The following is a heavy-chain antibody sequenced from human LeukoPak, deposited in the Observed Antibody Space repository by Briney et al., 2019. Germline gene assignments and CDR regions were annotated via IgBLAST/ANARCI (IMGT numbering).Heavy chain of an antibody. V-gene: IGHV4-59*01. CDR3: ARAGGVKTAALDLDY. Sequence: SETLSLTCTVSGGAISDYSWSWIRQPPGKGLEWIGNIYYSGSANHNTSLKSRVTISRDTSKNQFSLKLTSVTTADPAVYYCARAGGVKTAALDLDYWGQGTLVTVSS. CDR2: IYYSGSA. D-gene: IGHD6-25*01. CDR1: GGAISDYS. J-gene: IGHJ4*02.